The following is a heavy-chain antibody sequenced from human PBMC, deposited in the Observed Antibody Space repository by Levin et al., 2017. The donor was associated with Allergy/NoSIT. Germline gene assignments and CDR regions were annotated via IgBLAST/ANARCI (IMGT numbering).Heavy chain of an antibody. CDR2: ISGGGGST. V-gene: IGHV3-23*01. CDR3: AKEMRYCSGGSCYGGVDY. J-gene: IGHJ4*02. Sequence: GESLKISCAASGFTFSSYAMSWVRQAPGKGLEWVSTISGGGGSTYYADSVKGRFTISRDNSKNTLYVRMNSLRAEDTAVYYCAKEMRYCSGGSCYGGVDYWGQGTLVTVSS. CDR1: GFTFSSYA. D-gene: IGHD2-15*01.